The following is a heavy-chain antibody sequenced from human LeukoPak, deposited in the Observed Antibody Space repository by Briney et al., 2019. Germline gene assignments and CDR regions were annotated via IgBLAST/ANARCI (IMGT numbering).Heavy chain of an antibody. D-gene: IGHD1-14*01. Sequence: SETLSLTCSVSGGSISSGRCYWNWIRQPAGTGLEWLGHVYSSGSAKYNPSLKSRVTISLDTSKNQFSLKLNSVTADDTAVYYCSRGPENPLNWYFDLWGRGTLVTVSS. CDR1: GGSISSGRCY. V-gene: IGHV4-61*09. CDR2: VYSSGSA. CDR3: SRGPENPLNWYFDL. J-gene: IGHJ2*01.